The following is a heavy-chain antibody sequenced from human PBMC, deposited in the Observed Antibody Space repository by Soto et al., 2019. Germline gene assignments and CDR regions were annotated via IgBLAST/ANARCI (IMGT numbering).Heavy chain of an antibody. V-gene: IGHV4-30-4*01. CDR3: ARAPNRYCSGGSCYSVYGMDV. J-gene: IGHJ6*02. CDR2: IYYSGST. CDR1: GGSIRSGDYY. Sequence: QVQLQESGPGLVKPSQTLSLTCTVSGGSIRSGDYYWSWIRQPPGKGLEWIGYIYYSGSTYYNPSLKRRVTISVDTSKNQFSLKLSSVTAADTAVYYCARAPNRYCSGGSCYSVYGMDVWGQGTTVTVSS. D-gene: IGHD2-15*01.